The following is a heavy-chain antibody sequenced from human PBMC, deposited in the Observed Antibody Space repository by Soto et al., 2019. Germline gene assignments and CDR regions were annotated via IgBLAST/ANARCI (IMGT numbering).Heavy chain of an antibody. D-gene: IGHD6-19*01. J-gene: IGHJ6*02. CDR2: ISTYNGNT. CDR3: ARYGYSSGWYLGTGMDV. Sequence: QVLLVQSGAEVKKPGASVRVSCRASGYTFTRYSIHWVRQAPGQGLAWVGWISTYNGNTNYAQNLQGRVTMTTDTSTNTAYMELRSLRSDDTAVYYCARYGYSSGWYLGTGMDVWGQGTPVTVSS. CDR1: GYTFTRYS. V-gene: IGHV1-18*04.